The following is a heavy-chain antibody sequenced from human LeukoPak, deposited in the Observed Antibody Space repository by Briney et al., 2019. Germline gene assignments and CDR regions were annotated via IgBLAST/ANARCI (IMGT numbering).Heavy chain of an antibody. CDR1: GFTFSSYS. J-gene: IGHJ4*02. V-gene: IGHV3-21*01. Sequence: GGSLRLSCAASGFTFSSYSMNWVRQAPGKGREWVSSISSSSSYIYYAHSVKGRFTISRDNAKKSLYLQMNSRRAEDTAVYYCARELDSSLDYXGQGTLVTVSS. CDR2: ISSSSSYI. D-gene: IGHD3-22*01. CDR3: ARELDSSLDY.